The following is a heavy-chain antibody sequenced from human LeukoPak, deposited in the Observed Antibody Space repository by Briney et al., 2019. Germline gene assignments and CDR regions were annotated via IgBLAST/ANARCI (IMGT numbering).Heavy chain of an antibody. Sequence: GGSLRLSCAASGFTFSSYAMSWVRQAPGKGLEWVSAISGSGGSTYYADSVKGRFTISRDNSKNTLYLQMNSLRAEDTAVYYCAKDLNGYYDILTIGSWGQGTLVTVSS. CDR3: AKDLNGYYDILTIGS. V-gene: IGHV3-23*01. J-gene: IGHJ5*02. CDR2: ISGSGGST. D-gene: IGHD3-9*01. CDR1: GFTFSSYA.